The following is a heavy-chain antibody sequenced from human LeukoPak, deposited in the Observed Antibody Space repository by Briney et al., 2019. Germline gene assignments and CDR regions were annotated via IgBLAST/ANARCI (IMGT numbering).Heavy chain of an antibody. Sequence: ASVKVSCKASGGTFSSYAISWVRQAPGQGLEWMGRIILILGIANYAQKFQGRVTMTEDTSTDTAYMELSSLRSEDTAVYYCATDTGTWGQGTLVTVSS. D-gene: IGHD2-8*02. CDR1: GGTFSSYA. CDR2: IILILGIA. V-gene: IGHV1-69*04. J-gene: IGHJ5*02. CDR3: ATDTGT.